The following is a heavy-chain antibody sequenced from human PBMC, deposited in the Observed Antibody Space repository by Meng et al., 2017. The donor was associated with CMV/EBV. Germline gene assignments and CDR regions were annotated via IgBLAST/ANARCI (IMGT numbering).Heavy chain of an antibody. J-gene: IGHJ3*02. V-gene: IGHV1-69*13. D-gene: IGHD3-22*01. CDR1: GGTFSSYV. Sequence: SVQVSCKASGGTFSSYVINWVRQAPGQGLECMGGIIPTVGTANYAQKFQGRVTINADESMNTVYMELSSLRSEDTAVYYCARARSNVYYYDGSGGRDALDIWGQGTMVTVSS. CDR3: ARARSNVYYYDGSGGRDALDI. CDR2: IIPTVGTA.